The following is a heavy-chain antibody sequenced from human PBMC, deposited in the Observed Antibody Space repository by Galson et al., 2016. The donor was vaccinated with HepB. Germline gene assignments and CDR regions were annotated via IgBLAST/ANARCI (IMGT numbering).Heavy chain of an antibody. CDR1: GGAYRNIA. CDR3: ARPSSTRDNYYFDY. J-gene: IGHJ4*02. D-gene: IGHD5-24*01. CDR2: LIPMFNEP. Sequence: SCKASGGAYRNIAFNWVRQAPGQGLEWMGGLIPMFNEPNYAQKFQGRVTITADSSTTTIFMELNSLTSEDTAVYYCARPSSTRDNYYFDYWGQGTLVTVSS. V-gene: IGHV1-69*06.